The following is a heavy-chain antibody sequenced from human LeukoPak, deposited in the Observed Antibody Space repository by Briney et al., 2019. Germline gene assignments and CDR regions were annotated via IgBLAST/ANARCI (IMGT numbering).Heavy chain of an antibody. CDR3: AGEGDGYQYYFDH. CDR2: IIPIFGTA. V-gene: IGHV1-69*13. CDR1: GGTLSSYA. J-gene: IGHJ4*02. Sequence: ASVKVSCKASGGTLSSYAISWVRQAPGQGLEWMGRIIPIFGTANYAPKFQGRVTITADEYTSTAYMELSSLGSEDTALYYCAGEGDGYQYYFDHWGQGTLVTVSS. D-gene: IGHD5-24*01.